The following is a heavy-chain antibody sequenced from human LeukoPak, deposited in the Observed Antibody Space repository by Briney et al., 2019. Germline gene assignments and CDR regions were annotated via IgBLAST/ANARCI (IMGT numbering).Heavy chain of an antibody. D-gene: IGHD3-22*01. CDR1: GFTFSGYW. CDR2: INSDGSST. J-gene: IGHJ4*02. CDR3: ARALLSDSSVGLDY. Sequence: PGGSLRLSCAASGFTFSGYWMHWVRQAPGKGLVWVSRINSDGSSTTYADSVRGRFTISRDNAKNTLYLQMNSLRAEDTAVYYCARALLSDSSVGLDYWGQGTLVTVSS. V-gene: IGHV3-74*01.